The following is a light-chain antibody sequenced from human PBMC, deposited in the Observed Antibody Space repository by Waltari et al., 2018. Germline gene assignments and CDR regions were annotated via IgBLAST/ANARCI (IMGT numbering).Light chain of an antibody. CDR2: EVN. V-gene: IGLV2-18*02. J-gene: IGLJ1*01. CDR1: SSDIGTDNL. CDR3: SSYARNTYV. Sequence: QSALTQPPSLSGSPGPSVTLSCTGTSSDIGTDNLVSWYQQPPGTAPKLMLYEVNTRPSGVPDRFSGSKSGNTASLTISGLQAEDEADYYCSSYARNTYVFGTGTKVTVL.